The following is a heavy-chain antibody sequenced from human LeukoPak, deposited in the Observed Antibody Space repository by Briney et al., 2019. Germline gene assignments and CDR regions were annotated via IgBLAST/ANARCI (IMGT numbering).Heavy chain of an antibody. V-gene: IGHV1-2*02. Sequence: ASVKVSCKASGYTFTSYAIHWVRQAPGQGLEWMGWITPSGGTNYPQKFQGRVAITWDTSITTAYMNLSRLTSDDTAVYYCARDRYGDGFAHLDYWGQGALVTVSS. CDR3: ARDRYGDGFAHLDY. J-gene: IGHJ4*02. CDR2: ITPSGGT. CDR1: GYTFTSYA. D-gene: IGHD5-24*01.